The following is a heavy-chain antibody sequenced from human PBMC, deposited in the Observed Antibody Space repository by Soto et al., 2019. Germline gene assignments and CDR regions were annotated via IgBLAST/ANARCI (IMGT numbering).Heavy chain of an antibody. CDR2: IYTSGKT. J-gene: IGHJ5*02. Sequence: SETLSLTCTVSGDSISNYYWNWIRQRAGKGLEWIGRIYTSGKTDYNPSLKSRVSMSVDTSKKQFSLRLSSVTAADTAVYYCATGHYYDNWFNPWGPGILVTVSS. D-gene: IGHD3-3*01. CDR3: ATGHYYDNWFNP. V-gene: IGHV4-4*07. CDR1: GDSISNYY.